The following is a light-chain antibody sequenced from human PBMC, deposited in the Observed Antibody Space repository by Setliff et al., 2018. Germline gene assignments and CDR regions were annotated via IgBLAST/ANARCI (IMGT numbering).Light chain of an antibody. CDR3: CSYAGSGTFYV. J-gene: IGLJ1*01. CDR2: EVS. V-gene: IGLV2-23*02. Sequence: SVLTQPASVSGSPGQSITISCTGTSSDIGSYTLVSWYQQQPGKGPKLMIYEVSKRPSGVSNRFSGSKSGNTASLSISGLEAEDEADYYCCSYAGSGTFYVFGTGTKVTVL. CDR1: SSDIGSYTL.